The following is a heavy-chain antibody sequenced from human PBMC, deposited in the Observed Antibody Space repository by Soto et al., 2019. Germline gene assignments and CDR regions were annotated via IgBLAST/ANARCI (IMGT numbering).Heavy chain of an antibody. CDR1: GFTFSSYS. J-gene: IGHJ6*03. CDR2: ISSSSSTI. D-gene: IGHD3-16*01. CDR3: ARGGLRPKSPSHIYYYYYMDV. V-gene: IGHV3-48*01. Sequence: GGSLRLSCAASGFTFSSYSMNWVRQAPGKGLEWVSYISSSSSTIYYADSVKGRFTISRDNAKNSLYLQMNSLRAEDTAVYYCARGGLRPKSPSHIYYYYYMDVWGKGTTVTVSS.